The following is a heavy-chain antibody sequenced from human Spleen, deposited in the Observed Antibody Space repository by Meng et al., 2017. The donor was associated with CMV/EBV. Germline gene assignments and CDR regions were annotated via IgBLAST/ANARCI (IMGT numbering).Heavy chain of an antibody. CDR1: GYSFTSYG. D-gene: IGHD3-9*01. V-gene: IGHV1-18*01. CDR3: ARSITIFQIDF. Sequence: ASVKVSCKASGYSFTSYGISWVRQAPGQGLEWLGWINTYNANTNYAQILQGRVTMATDTSTRTAYMELRSLRSDDTAVYYCARSITIFQIDFWGQGTLVTVSS. CDR2: INTYNANT. J-gene: IGHJ4*02.